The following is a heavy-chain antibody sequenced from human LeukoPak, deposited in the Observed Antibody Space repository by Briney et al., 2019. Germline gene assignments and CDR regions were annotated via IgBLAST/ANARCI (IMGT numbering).Heavy chain of an antibody. D-gene: IGHD3-22*01. CDR1: GITLSNYG. J-gene: IGHJ4*02. CDR2: ISGSGGTT. V-gene: IGHV3-23*01. Sequence: GGSLRLSCAVSGITLSNYGMSWVRQAPGKGLEWVAGISGSGGTTNYADSVKGRFTISRDNPKNTLYLQMNSLRAEDTAIYFCAKRGVVIRVILVGFHKEAYYFDSWGQGALVTVSS. CDR3: AKRGVVIRVILVGFHKEAYYFDS.